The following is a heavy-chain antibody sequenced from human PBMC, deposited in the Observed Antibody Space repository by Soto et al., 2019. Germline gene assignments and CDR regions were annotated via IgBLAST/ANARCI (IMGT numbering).Heavy chain of an antibody. Sequence: GGSLRLSCAASGFTFSSYAMSWVRQAPGKGLEWVSAISGSGGSTYYADSVKGRFTISRDNSKNTLYLQMNSLKTEDTAVYYCTTHYVDTAMVFEPSYYYYGMDVWGQGTTVTVSS. J-gene: IGHJ6*02. D-gene: IGHD5-18*01. V-gene: IGHV3-23*01. CDR3: TTHYVDTAMVFEPSYYYYGMDV. CDR1: GFTFSSYA. CDR2: ISGSGGST.